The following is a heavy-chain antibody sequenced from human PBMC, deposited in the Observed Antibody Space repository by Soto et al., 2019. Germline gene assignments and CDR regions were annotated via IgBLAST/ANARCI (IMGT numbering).Heavy chain of an antibody. J-gene: IGHJ6*03. CDR3: ARDDIVVVPDAISRRKNTPPYTMDV. CDR1: GYTFTSYG. Sequence: QVQLVQSGAEVKKPGASVKVSCKASGYTFTSYGISWVRQAPGQGLEWMGWISGCNGNTNYAQKLQGRGTMTTVTATSTPYMALSSLTSDDTAVHYCARDDIVVVPDAISRRKNTPPYTMDVWGKGTTVTVPS. D-gene: IGHD2-2*01. V-gene: IGHV1-18*01. CDR2: ISGCNGNT.